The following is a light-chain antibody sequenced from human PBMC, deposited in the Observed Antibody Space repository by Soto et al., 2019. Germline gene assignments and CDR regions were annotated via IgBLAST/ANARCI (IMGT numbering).Light chain of an antibody. V-gene: IGKV1-27*01. Sequence: DIQMTQSPSSLSASVGDRVTITCRASQVIDKNLAWYQQKPGTVPKVLIYAASTLQSGVPSRFSGSGSGTDFTLTISSLQPEDVATYYCQIYNTASPTFGQGTKVEVK. J-gene: IGKJ1*01. CDR2: AAS. CDR1: QVIDKN. CDR3: QIYNTASPT.